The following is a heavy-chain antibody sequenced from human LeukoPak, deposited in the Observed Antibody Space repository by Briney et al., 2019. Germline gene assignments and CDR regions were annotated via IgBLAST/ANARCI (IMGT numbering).Heavy chain of an antibody. D-gene: IGHD6-19*01. Sequence: ASVKVSCKASGYTFTSYGISWVRQAPGQGLEWMGWISAYNGNTNYAQKLQGRVTMTTDTSTSAAYMELRSLRSDDTAVYDCARARGVTVAGYYYYYMDVWGKGTTVTVSS. CDR2: ISAYNGNT. V-gene: IGHV1-18*01. CDR3: ARARGVTVAGYYYYYMDV. J-gene: IGHJ6*03. CDR1: GYTFTSYG.